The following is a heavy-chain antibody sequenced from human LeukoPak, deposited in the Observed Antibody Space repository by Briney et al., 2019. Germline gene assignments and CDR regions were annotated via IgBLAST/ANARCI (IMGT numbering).Heavy chain of an antibody. CDR1: GFTFSSYA. Sequence: GGSLRLSCAASGFTFSSYAMHWVRQAPGKGLEWVAVISYDGSNKYYADSVKGRFTISRDNSKNTLYLQLSSLRPDDTAVYYCAKGAPSSSSIFDFWGPGTLVTVSS. V-gene: IGHV3-30-3*01. J-gene: IGHJ4*02. D-gene: IGHD6-6*01. CDR2: ISYDGSNK. CDR3: AKGAPSSSSIFDF.